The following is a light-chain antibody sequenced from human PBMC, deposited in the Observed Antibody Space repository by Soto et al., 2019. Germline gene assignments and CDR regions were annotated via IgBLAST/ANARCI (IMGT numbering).Light chain of an antibody. Sequence: DIPMTQSPSTLSASVGDRVTITCRASQYITNRLAWYQQKPGKAPKVLIYDASNLQSGVPSRFSGSGFGTEFILTISSLQPDDFATYSCQHYGGLWTFGQGTRVDIK. V-gene: IGKV1-5*01. CDR2: DAS. CDR3: QHYGGLWT. J-gene: IGKJ1*01. CDR1: QYITNR.